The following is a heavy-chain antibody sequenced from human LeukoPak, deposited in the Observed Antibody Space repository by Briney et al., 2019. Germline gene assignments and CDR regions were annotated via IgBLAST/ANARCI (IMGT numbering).Heavy chain of an antibody. J-gene: IGHJ4*02. D-gene: IGHD1-7*01. CDR1: GYTFTSYA. V-gene: IGHV1-58*02. CDR3: AADGSFGNPELRFDY. Sequence: SVKVSCKASGYTFTSYAMHWVRQAPGQRLEWMGWIVVGSGNTNYAQKFQERVTITRDMSTSTAYMELSSLRSEDTAVYYCAADGSFGNPELRFDYWGQGTLVTVSS. CDR2: IVVGSGNT.